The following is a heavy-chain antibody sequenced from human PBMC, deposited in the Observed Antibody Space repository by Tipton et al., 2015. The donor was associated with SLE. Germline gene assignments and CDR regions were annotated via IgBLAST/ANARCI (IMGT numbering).Heavy chain of an antibody. CDR3: AKDGNSGSYPYYFDY. V-gene: IGHV3-53*01. CDR1: GFTVSSNY. J-gene: IGHJ4*02. CDR2: FYSGGST. D-gene: IGHD1-26*01. Sequence: SLRLSCAASGFTVSSNYMSWVRQAPGKGLEWVSVFYSGGSTYYADSVKGRFTISRDNSKNTLYLQMNSLRAEDTAVYYCAKDGNSGSYPYYFDYWGQGTLVTVSS.